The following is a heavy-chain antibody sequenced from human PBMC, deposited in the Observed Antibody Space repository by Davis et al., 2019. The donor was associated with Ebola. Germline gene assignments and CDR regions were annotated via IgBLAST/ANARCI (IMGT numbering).Heavy chain of an antibody. Sequence: GESLKISCAASGFTFSSYGMHWVRPAPGKGLEWVAVIWYDGSNKYYADSVKGRFTISRDNSKNTLYLQMNSLRAEDTAVYYCAREWELLDYWGQGTLVTVSS. CDR2: IWYDGSNK. J-gene: IGHJ4*02. D-gene: IGHD1-26*01. V-gene: IGHV3-33*01. CDR3: AREWELLDY. CDR1: GFTFSSYG.